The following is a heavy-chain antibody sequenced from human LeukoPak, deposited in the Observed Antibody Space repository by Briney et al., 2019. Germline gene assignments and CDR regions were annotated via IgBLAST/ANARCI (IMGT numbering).Heavy chain of an antibody. J-gene: IGHJ4*02. CDR3: ERQVKVIPAATLDY. V-gene: IGHV4-39*01. Sequence: SETLSLTCTVSGASISSNNYYWAWIRQPPGKGLEWIASIYDGGSAYYNPSLNSRVTISVDTSENQFSLKVRSVTAADTAVYYCERQVKVIPAATLDYWGQGTLVTVST. CDR2: IYDGGSA. D-gene: IGHD2-2*01. CDR1: GASISSNNYY.